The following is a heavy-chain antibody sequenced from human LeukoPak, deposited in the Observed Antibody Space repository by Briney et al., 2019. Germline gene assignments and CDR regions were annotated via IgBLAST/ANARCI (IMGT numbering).Heavy chain of an antibody. V-gene: IGHV4-39*07. D-gene: IGHD1-1*01. CDR2: IFYSGST. CDR3: GSNGD. Sequence: SETLSLTCTVSGGSISTSNYYWGWIRQPPGKGLEWIGNIFYSGSTYYSPSLRSRVTISLDTSKNQFSLKLSSVTAADTAVYYCGSNGDWGQGTLVTVSS. J-gene: IGHJ4*02. CDR1: GGSISTSNYY.